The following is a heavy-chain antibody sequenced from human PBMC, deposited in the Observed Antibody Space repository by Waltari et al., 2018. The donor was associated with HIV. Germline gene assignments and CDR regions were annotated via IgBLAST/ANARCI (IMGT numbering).Heavy chain of an antibody. J-gene: IGHJ5*02. CDR1: GGTFSSYA. Sequence: QVQLVQSGAEVKKPGSSVKVSCKASGGTFSSYAISWVRQAPGQGLEWMGGSTPNSGTTNYAQKFQGRVKITADESTSTANMGLNSLKSEDTAVYYCARLGRSRFLEWIPFDPWGQGTLVTVSS. V-gene: IGHV1-69*12. CDR2: STPNSGTT. D-gene: IGHD3-3*01. CDR3: ARLGRSRFLEWIPFDP.